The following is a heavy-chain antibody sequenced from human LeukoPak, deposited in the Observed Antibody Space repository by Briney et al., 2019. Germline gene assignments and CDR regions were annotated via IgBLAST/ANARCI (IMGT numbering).Heavy chain of an antibody. D-gene: IGHD6-6*01. CDR1: GFTVSSNY. CDR2: IYSGGST. Sequence: PGGSLRLSCAASGFTVSSNYMSWVRQAPGKGLEWVSVIYSGGSTYYAGSVKGRFTISRDNSKNTLYLQMNSLRAEDTAVYYCARGRIAARSNTEYYFDYWGQGTLVTVSS. CDR3: ARGRIAARSNTEYYFDY. V-gene: IGHV3-53*01. J-gene: IGHJ4*02.